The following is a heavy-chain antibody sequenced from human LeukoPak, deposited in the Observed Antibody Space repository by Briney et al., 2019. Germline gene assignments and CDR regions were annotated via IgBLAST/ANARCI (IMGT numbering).Heavy chain of an antibody. J-gene: IGHJ1*01. CDR3: ICYRGWLPQH. Sequence: GGSLRLSCAASGLIFSSYWMSWVRQAPGKGLEWVANIKYDETEKYYVDSVKGRFTISRDNAKSSLYLQMNSLRTGDTAVYFCICYRGWLPQHWGQGTLVTVSS. CDR2: IKYDETEK. CDR1: GLIFSSYW. D-gene: IGHD6-19*01. V-gene: IGHV3-7*03.